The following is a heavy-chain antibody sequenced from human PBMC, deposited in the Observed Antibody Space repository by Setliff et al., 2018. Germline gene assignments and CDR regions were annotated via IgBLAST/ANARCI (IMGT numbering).Heavy chain of an antibody. D-gene: IGHD3-3*01. Sequence: ASVKVSCKASDYKFLSYGMSWVRQAPGQGFEWMGWISAYTGNTDYAQNFQGRITMTTDTSTSTAYMELRSLRSDDTAIYYCARAPRLEWILPTFDYWGQGTPVTVSS. CDR1: DYKFLSYG. CDR2: ISAYTGNT. CDR3: ARAPRLEWILPTFDY. V-gene: IGHV1-18*01. J-gene: IGHJ4*02.